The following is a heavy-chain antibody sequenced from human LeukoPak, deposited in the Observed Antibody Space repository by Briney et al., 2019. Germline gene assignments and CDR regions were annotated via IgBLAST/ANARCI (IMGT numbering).Heavy chain of an antibody. Sequence: SVKVSCKASGFTFTSSAVQWVRQARGQRLEWIGWIVVGSGNTNYAQKFQERVTITRDMSTSTAYMELSSLRSEDTAVYYCARGVAARRGGWFDPWGQGTLVTVSS. V-gene: IGHV1-58*01. CDR2: IVVGSGNT. D-gene: IGHD6-6*01. CDR1: GFTFTSSA. CDR3: ARGVAARRGGWFDP. J-gene: IGHJ5*02.